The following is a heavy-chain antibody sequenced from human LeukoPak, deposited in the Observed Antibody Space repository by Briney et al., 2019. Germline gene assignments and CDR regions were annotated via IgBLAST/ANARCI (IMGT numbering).Heavy chain of an antibody. Sequence: GGSLRLSCAASGFTFSRYWMHWVRQAPGKGLVWVSRINTDGRSTTYADAVKGRFIISRDNAKNPLYMQLNSLRAEDMAVYYCARDLVGATTDYWGQGTLVTVSS. V-gene: IGHV3-74*01. CDR1: GFTFSRYW. D-gene: IGHD1-26*01. CDR2: INTDGRST. CDR3: ARDLVGATTDY. J-gene: IGHJ4*02.